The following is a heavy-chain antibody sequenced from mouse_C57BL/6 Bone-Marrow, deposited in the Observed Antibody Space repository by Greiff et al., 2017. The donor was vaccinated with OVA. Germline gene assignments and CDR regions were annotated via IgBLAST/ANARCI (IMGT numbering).Heavy chain of an antibody. J-gene: IGHJ4*01. V-gene: IGHV1-59*01. Sequence: QVQLQQPGAELVRPGTSVKLSCKASGYTFTSYWMHWVKQRPGQGLEWIGVIDPSDSYTNYNQKFKGKATLTVDTSSSTAYMQLSSLTSEDSAVYYCARSSGYEYYAMDYWGQGTSVTVSS. D-gene: IGHD3-2*02. CDR2: IDPSDSYT. CDR3: ARSSGYEYYAMDY. CDR1: GYTFTSYW.